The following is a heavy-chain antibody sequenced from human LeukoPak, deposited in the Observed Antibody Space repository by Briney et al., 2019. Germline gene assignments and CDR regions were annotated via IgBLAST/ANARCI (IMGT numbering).Heavy chain of an antibody. J-gene: IGHJ4*02. D-gene: IGHD2-2*01. Sequence: GSLRLSCAASGFTFSSYWMSWVRQAPGKGLEWIGYIFYSGSTKYNPSLKSRVTISVDTSKSQFSLKLSSVNAADTAVYYCAKSSLYCTSTSCSYYFDYWGQGTLVTVSS. CDR1: GFTFSSYW. CDR3: AKSSLYCTSTSCSYYFDY. V-gene: IGHV4-59*01. CDR2: IFYSGST.